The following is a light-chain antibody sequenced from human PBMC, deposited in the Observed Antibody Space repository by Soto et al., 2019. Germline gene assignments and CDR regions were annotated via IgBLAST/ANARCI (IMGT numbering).Light chain of an antibody. J-gene: IGKJ1*01. CDR2: GAS. CDR3: QQYESWPRT. V-gene: IGKV3-15*01. CDR1: QSVSSR. Sequence: EILMTQSPDTLPMSPGEGATFSSRASQSVSSRLAWYQQKPGQAPRLLIYGASTRATGIPARFSGSGSGTEFTLTISSLQSEDFAIYYCQQYESWPRTFGQGTKVEIK.